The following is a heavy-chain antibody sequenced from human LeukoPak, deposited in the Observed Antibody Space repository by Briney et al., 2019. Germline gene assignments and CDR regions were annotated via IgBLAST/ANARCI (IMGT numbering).Heavy chain of an antibody. J-gene: IGHJ6*02. CDR3: ARHYGGGEYYYGMDV. CDR2: IYPCDSDT. D-gene: IGHD2-21*01. V-gene: IGHV5-51*01. Sequence: GESLRISCWGSGYSFTNFWIGWVRPMPGKGLEWMGIIYPCDSDTRYSTSFQGQVTISADKSISTAYLQWSSLKASDTAMYYCARHYGGGEYYYGMDVWGQGTTVTVAS. CDR1: GYSFTNFW.